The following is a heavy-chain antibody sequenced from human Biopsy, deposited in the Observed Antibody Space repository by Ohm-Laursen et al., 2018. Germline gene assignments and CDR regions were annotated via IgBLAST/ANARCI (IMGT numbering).Heavy chain of an antibody. D-gene: IGHD3-3*01. Sequence: SLRLSCAASGFTFTSYAMHWVRQAPGKGLEWVAVISYDGSGEYYADSLQGRFIISRDNPKNTVDLQMNSLRAEDTALYYCARGGQGGFLEWLFIGWGQGTLVTVSS. V-gene: IGHV3-30*03. CDR1: GFTFTSYA. J-gene: IGHJ4*02. CDR2: ISYDGSGE. CDR3: ARGGQGGFLEWLFIG.